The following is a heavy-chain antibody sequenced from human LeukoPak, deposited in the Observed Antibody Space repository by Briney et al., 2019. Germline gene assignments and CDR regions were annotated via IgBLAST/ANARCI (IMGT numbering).Heavy chain of an antibody. CDR1: GYSFTSFW. V-gene: IGHV5-51*01. J-gene: IGHJ5*02. CDR2: IYPGDSDT. Sequence: GEPLKISCQGSGYSFTSFWIGWVRQIPGKGLEWMGIIYPGDSDTRYSPSFQGQVTISADKSISTAYLQWSSLKASDTAMYYCARHAGGEVQDPGLNWFDPWGQGNLVTVSS. CDR3: ARHAGGEVQDPGLNWFDP. D-gene: IGHD3-16*01.